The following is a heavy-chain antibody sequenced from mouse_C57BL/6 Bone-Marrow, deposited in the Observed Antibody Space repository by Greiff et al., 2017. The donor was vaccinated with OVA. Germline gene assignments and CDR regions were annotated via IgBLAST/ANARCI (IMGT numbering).Heavy chain of an antibody. CDR3: ARKKDYGSLYAMDY. D-gene: IGHD1-1*01. CDR1: GFSLTSYA. V-gene: IGHV2-9-1*01. J-gene: IGHJ4*01. Sequence: VQRVESGPGLVAPSQSLSITCTVSGFSLTSYAISWVRQPPGKGLEWLGVIWTGGGTNYNSALKSRLSISKDNSKSQVFLKMNSLQTDDTARYYCARKKDYGSLYAMDYWGQGTSVTVSS. CDR2: IWTGGGT.